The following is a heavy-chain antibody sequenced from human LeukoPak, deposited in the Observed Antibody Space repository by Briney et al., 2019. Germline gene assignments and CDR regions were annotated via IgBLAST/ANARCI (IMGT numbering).Heavy chain of an antibody. V-gene: IGHV4-31*03. CDR1: GASISSADYY. J-gene: IGHJ4*02. CDR2: ISFSGKT. D-gene: IGHD3-10*01. Sequence: PSQTLSLTCTVSGASISSADYYWSWIRQHPGKGLEWIGYISFSGKTHYDPSLNSRFTISRDTSKNQFSLKLSSVTAADTAVYYCARVRAGYASGTYPLPYPDYWGQGTLVIVSS. CDR3: ARVRAGYASGTYPLPYPDY.